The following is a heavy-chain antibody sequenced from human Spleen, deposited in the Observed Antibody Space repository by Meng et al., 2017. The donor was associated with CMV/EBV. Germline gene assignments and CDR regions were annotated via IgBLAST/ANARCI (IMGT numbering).Heavy chain of an antibody. J-gene: IGHJ4*02. CDR1: GGSISSSRYY. Sequence: SETLSLTCTVSGGSISSSRYYWGWIRQPPGKGLEWIGYIYYSGSTNYNSSLKSRVTISVDTSKNQFSLNLSSVTAADTAVYYCMRASGLYSGSYYFDYWGQGTLVTVSS. CDR2: IYYSGST. V-gene: IGHV4-61*05. D-gene: IGHD1-26*01. CDR3: MRASGLYSGSYYFDY.